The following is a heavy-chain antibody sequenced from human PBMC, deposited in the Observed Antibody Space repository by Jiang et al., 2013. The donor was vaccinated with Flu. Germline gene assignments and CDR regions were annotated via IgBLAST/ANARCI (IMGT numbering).Heavy chain of an antibody. CDR3: ARGEKFLAGTGDFYYYMDV. Sequence: QTLSLTCAISGDSVSRNSAAWNWIRQSPSRGLEWLGRTYYRSKWYNDYAISVKSRITINPDTSKNQLSLQLNSVTPEDTAVYYCARGEKFLAGTGDFYYYMDVWGKGTTVTVSS. CDR2: TYYRSKWYN. J-gene: IGHJ6*03. V-gene: IGHV6-1*01. D-gene: IGHD6-19*01. CDR1: GDSVSRNSAA.